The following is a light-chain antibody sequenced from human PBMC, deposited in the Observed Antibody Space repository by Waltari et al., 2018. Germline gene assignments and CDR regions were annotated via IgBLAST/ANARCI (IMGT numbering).Light chain of an antibody. CDR2: GST. CDR1: GPTIRAGYA. J-gene: IGLJ3*02. Sequence: QSVLTQPPSVSGAPGQRVTIPCTGSGPTIRAGYAVHWYQQPPRAAPKLLIYGSTSRPLGVPDRFFGSTSGTSASLVIIGLQAEDEGDYYCQSYDTSLSVVFGGGTKLTVL. CDR3: QSYDTSLSVV. V-gene: IGLV1-40*01.